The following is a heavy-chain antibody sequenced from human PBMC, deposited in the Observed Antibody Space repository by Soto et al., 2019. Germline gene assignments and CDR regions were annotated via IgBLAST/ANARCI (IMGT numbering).Heavy chain of an antibody. CDR1: GFTFSSYD. CDR2: IGTAGDT. D-gene: IGHD1-7*01. V-gene: IGHV3-13*01. Sequence: GGSLRLSCAASGFTFSSYDMHWVRQATGKGLEWVSAIGTAGDTYYPGSVKGRFTISRENAKNSLYLQMNGLGAGDTAVYYCARGVITGTTLYFDYWGQGTLVTVSS. CDR3: ARGVITGTTLYFDY. J-gene: IGHJ4*02.